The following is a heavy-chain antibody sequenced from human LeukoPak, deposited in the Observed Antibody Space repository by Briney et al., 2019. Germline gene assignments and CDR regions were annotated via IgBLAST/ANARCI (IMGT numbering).Heavy chain of an antibody. V-gene: IGHV4-39*01. Sequence: PSETLSLTCTVSGGSISSSSYYWGWIRQPPGKGLEWIGSIYYSGSTYYNPSPKSRVTISVDTSKNQFSLKLSSVTAADTAVYYCARLGYCSSTSCRLRHAFDIWGQGTMVTVSS. CDR3: ARLGYCSSTSCRLRHAFDI. CDR1: GGSISSSSYY. D-gene: IGHD2-2*03. J-gene: IGHJ3*02. CDR2: IYYSGST.